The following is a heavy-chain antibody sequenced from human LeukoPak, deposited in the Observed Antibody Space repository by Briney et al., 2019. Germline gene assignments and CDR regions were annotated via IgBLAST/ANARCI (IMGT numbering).Heavy chain of an antibody. D-gene: IGHD6-19*01. CDR1: GYSISNGYF. Sequence: SETLSLTCSVSGYSISNGYFWGWIRQPPGKGLEWIGSILHSGSTNYNPSLKSRVTISVDTSKNQFSLKLSSVTAADTAVYYCARGGDIAVADPKYYFDYWGQGTLVTVSS. V-gene: IGHV4-38-2*02. J-gene: IGHJ4*02. CDR2: ILHSGST. CDR3: ARGGDIAVADPKYYFDY.